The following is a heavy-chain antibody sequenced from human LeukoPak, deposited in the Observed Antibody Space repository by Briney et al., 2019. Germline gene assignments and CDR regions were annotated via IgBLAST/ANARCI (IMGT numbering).Heavy chain of an antibody. V-gene: IGHV4-31*03. CDR1: GGSISSGGYY. CDR3: ARDSALAVAVRFDY. CDR2: IYYSGST. D-gene: IGHD6-19*01. Sequence: PSETLSLTCTVSGGSISSGGYYWSWIRQHPGKGLEWIGYIYYSGSTYYNPSLKSRVTISVDTSKNQFSLKLSSVTAADTAVYYCARDSALAVAVRFDYWGQGTLVTVSS. J-gene: IGHJ4*02.